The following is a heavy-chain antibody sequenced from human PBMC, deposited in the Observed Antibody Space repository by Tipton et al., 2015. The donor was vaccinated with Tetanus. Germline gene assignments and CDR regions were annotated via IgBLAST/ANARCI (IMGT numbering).Heavy chain of an antibody. D-gene: IGHD2-21*02. J-gene: IGHJ4*02. CDR3: ARRGGGDLDH. CDR1: YW. V-gene: IGHV5-51*01. CDR2: IYPGDSDT. Sequence: YWSWIRQAPGKGLEWMGIIYPGDSDTRYSPSFQGQVTISADKSITTAYLQWSSLRASDTAMYYCARRGGGDLDHWGQGTLVTVSS.